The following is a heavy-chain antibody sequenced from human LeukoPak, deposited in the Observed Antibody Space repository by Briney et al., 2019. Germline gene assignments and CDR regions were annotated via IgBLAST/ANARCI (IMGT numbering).Heavy chain of an antibody. CDR2: INPSGGST. CDR1: GYTFTSYY. D-gene: IGHD5-18*01. J-gene: IGHJ4*02. CDR3: AKALYSYDEGPLDY. Sequence: ASVKVSCKASGYTFTSYYMHWVRQAPGEGLEWMGIINPSGGSTSYAQKFQGRVTMTRDMSMSTVYMELSSLRAEDTAVYYCAKALYSYDEGPLDYWGQGTLVTVSS. V-gene: IGHV1-46*01.